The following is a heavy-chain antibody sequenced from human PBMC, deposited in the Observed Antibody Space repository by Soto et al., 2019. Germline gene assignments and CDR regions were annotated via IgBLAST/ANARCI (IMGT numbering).Heavy chain of an antibody. CDR3: AEADDYGGIFPS. J-gene: IGHJ4*02. Sequence: GGSLRLSCAASGFTFSSYAMSWVRQAPGKGLEWVSATSGSGGSTYYADSVKGRFTISRDNSKNTLYLQMNSLRAEDTAVYYCAEADDYGGIFPSWGQGTLVTVSS. D-gene: IGHD4-17*01. CDR2: TSGSGGST. CDR1: GFTFSSYA. V-gene: IGHV3-23*01.